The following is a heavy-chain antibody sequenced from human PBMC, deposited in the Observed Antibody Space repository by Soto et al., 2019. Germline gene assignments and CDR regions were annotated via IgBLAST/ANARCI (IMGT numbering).Heavy chain of an antibody. V-gene: IGHV1-18*01. D-gene: IGHD3-10*01. CDR1: GYTFTSYG. CDR3: ARDHYGSGSYYYYYYGMDV. Sequence: QVQLVQSGAEVKKPGASVKVSCKASGYTFTSYGISWVRQAPGQGLEWMGWISAYNGNTNYAQKLQGRVTMTTDTXXSXAXXELRSLRSDDTAVYYCARDHYGSGSYYYYYYGMDVWGQGTTVTVSS. CDR2: ISAYNGNT. J-gene: IGHJ6*02.